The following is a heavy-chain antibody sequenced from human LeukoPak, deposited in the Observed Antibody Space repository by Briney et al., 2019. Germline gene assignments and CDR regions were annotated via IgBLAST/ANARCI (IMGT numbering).Heavy chain of an antibody. CDR1: KFNFNSYG. CDR3: AKDLWGTYYFDY. D-gene: IGHD3-16*01. V-gene: IGHV3-23*01. CDR2: ISGSGGST. J-gene: IGHJ4*02. Sequence: PGGSLRLSCTTSKFNFNSYGMTWVRQAPGKGLEWVSSISGSGGSTQYAASVQGRFTISRDNSKNTLYLQMNSLRAEDTAVYYCAKDLWGTYYFDYWGQGTLVIVSS.